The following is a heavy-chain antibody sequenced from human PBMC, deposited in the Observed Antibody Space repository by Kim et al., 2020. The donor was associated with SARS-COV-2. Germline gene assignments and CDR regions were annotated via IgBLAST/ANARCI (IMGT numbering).Heavy chain of an antibody. CDR3: ARLVGTTGYYGLDV. Sequence: YAASVQGRFTISRDDSKNTAYLQMNSLNTEDSAVYYCARLVGTTGYYGLDVWGQGTTVTVSS. V-gene: IGHV3-73*01. J-gene: IGHJ6*02. D-gene: IGHD1-26*01.